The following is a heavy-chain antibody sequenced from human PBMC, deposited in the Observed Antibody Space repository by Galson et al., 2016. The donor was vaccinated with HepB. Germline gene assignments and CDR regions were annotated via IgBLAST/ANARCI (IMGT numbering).Heavy chain of an antibody. CDR1: GGSISSSRYY. J-gene: IGHJ4*02. D-gene: IGHD2/OR15-2a*01. CDR3: ACKSDPSY. Sequence: SETLSLTCTVSGGSISSSRYYWGWIRQPPGKGLEWVGSVSYSGSTYYNPSLKSRVAISVDTSKNQSSLKLFSATAAATAVYYCACKSDPSYWGQGTLVTVSS. CDR2: VSYSGST. V-gene: IGHV4-39*01.